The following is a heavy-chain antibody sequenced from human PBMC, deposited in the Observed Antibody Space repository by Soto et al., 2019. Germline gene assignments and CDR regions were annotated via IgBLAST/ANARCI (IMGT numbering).Heavy chain of an antibody. V-gene: IGHV3-23*01. J-gene: IGHJ4*02. CDR2: IFGNGGGI. Sequence: GGSLRLSCAASGFTFSTYAMSWVRQAPGKGLEWVSGIFGNGGGISYADSVKGRFTISRDNSNNMLYLQMHSLRVEDTAVYYCAKDRQPDGLWPFDHLGQGNLVTGS. CDR1: GFTFSTYA. CDR3: AKDRQPDGLWPFDH. D-gene: IGHD2-8*01.